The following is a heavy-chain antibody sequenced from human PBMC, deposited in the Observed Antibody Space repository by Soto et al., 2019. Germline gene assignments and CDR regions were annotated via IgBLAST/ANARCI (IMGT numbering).Heavy chain of an antibody. CDR2: IYYGGST. Sequence: SLETLSPPPALSCGLTNTGDYLWNWVLQPPGKGLEWIGYIYYGGSTYYNPSLQSRVTMSVDRSRNQFSLKLNSVTAADTAVYYCARVRREYDNSGPVDYWGQGTLVTVSS. J-gene: IGHJ4*02. V-gene: IGHV4-30-2*01. D-gene: IGHD3-22*01. CDR3: ARVRREYDNSGPVDY. CDR1: CGLTNTGDYL.